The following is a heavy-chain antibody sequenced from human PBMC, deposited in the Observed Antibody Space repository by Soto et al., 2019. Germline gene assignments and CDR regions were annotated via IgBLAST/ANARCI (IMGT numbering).Heavy chain of an antibody. V-gene: IGHV4-4*02. CDR3: ARGTDIVVVVAATDRFYYFDY. J-gene: IGHJ4*02. D-gene: IGHD2-15*01. CDR1: GGSISSSNW. CDR2: IYHSGST. Sequence: SETLSLTCAVSGGSISSSNWWSWVRQPPGKGLEWIGEIYHSGSTNYNPSLKSRVTISVDKSKNQFSLKLSSVTAADTAVYYCARGTDIVVVVAATDRFYYFDYWGQGTLVTVSS.